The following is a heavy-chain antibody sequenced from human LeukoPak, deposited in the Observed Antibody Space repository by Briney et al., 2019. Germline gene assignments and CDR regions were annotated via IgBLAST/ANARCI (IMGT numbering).Heavy chain of an antibody. Sequence: GGSLRLSCAASGFTFSSYGIHWVRQAPGKGLEWVAVFSYDGSNKYYADSVKGRFTISRDNSQNTVYLQMNSLRAEDTAVYYCAKPRYGGNWDAFDIWGQGTMVTVSS. J-gene: IGHJ3*02. CDR1: GFTFSSYG. CDR2: FSYDGSNK. D-gene: IGHD4-23*01. V-gene: IGHV3-30*18. CDR3: AKPRYGGNWDAFDI.